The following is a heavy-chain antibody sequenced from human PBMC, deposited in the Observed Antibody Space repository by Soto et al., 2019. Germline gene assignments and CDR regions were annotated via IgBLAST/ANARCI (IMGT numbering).Heavy chain of an antibody. CDR1: GYPFTGYY. D-gene: IGHD3-9*01. CDR3: ARGGTAGWYFVWLTFDA. Sequence: SVQVSCTASGYPFTGYYMHWVRQAPGQGLEWMGWINPNSGGTNYAQKFQGRVTMTRDTSISTAYMELSRLRSDDTAVDYCARGGTAGWYFVWLTFDAWVKRAQVTV. J-gene: IGHJ4*01. V-gene: IGHV1-2*02. CDR2: INPNSGGT.